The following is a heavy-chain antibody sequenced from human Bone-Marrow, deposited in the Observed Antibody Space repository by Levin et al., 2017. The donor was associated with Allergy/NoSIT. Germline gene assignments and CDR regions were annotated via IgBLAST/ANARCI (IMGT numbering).Heavy chain of an antibody. J-gene: IGHJ5*02. CDR1: GYTFTGYY. Sequence: ASVKVSCKASGYTFTGYYMHWVRQAPGQGLEWMGWINPNSGGTNYAQKFQGRVTMTRDTSISTAYMELSRLRSDDTAVYYCARMALVSLNWFDPWGQGTLVTVSS. V-gene: IGHV1-2*02. D-gene: IGHD2-21*01. CDR2: INPNSGGT. CDR3: ARMALVSLNWFDP.